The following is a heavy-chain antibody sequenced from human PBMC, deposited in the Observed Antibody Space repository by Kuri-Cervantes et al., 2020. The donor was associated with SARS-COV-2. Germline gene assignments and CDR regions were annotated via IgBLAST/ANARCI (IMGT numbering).Heavy chain of an antibody. CDR3: AREWAGGAFDI. CDR2: TRFDGTDK. CDR1: GFTFSSYG. J-gene: IGHJ3*02. D-gene: IGHD3-16*01. V-gene: IGHV3-30*02. Sequence: GESLKISCAASGFTFSSYGMHWVRQAPGKGLEWVAFTRFDGTDKYYADSVEGRFTISRDNSKNTLYLQMNSLRAEDTAVYYCAREWAGGAFDIWGQGTMVTVSS.